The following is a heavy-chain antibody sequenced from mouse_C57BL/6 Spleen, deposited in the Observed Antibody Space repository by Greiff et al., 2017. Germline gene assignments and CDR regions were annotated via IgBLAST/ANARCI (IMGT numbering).Heavy chain of an antibody. CDR1: GYTFTGYW. J-gene: IGHJ2*01. CDR3: ARKPPYYGSSSCYFDY. Sequence: VQLQQSGAELMKPGASVKLSCKATGYTFTGYWIEWVKQRPGHGLEWIGEILPGSGSTNYNEKFKGKATFTADTSSNTAYMQLSSLTTEDSAIYYCARKPPYYGSSSCYFDYWGQGTTLTVSS. D-gene: IGHD1-1*01. V-gene: IGHV1-9*01. CDR2: ILPGSGST.